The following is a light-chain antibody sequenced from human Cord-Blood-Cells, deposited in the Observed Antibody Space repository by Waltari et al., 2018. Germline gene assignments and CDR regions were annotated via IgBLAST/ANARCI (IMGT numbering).Light chain of an antibody. J-gene: IGKJ4*01. CDR2: WAS. V-gene: IGKV4-1*01. CDR3: QQYYSTPPVT. Sequence: DIVMTQSPDSLAVSLGERAPINCKSSPRVLYSSNNKNYLAWYQQKPGQPPKLLIYWASTRESGVPDRFSGSGSGTDFTLTISSLQAEDVAVYYCQQYYSTPPVTFGGGTKVEIK. CDR1: PRVLYSSNNKNY.